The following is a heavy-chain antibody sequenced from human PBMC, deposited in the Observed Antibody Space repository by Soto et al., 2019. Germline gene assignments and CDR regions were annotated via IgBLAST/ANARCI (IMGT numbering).Heavy chain of an antibody. D-gene: IGHD2-2*03. J-gene: IGHJ3*02. V-gene: IGHV1-8*01. CDR1: GYTFTSYD. CDR2: VNPNSGNT. CDR3: ARASYLDPAFDI. Sequence: QVQLVQSGAEVKRPGASVKVSCKASGYTFTSYDFNWVRQAPGQGLEWMGWVNPNSGNTDYAQKFQGRVTMTRNTSIRTAYMELSSLRSEDTAVYYCARASYLDPAFDIWGQGTIVTVSS.